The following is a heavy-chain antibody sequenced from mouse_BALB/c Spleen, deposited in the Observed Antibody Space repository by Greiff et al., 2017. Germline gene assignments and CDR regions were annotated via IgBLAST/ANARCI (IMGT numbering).Heavy chain of an antibody. CDR3: ARGGATFDY. CDR1: GYSITSDYA. CDR2: ISYSGST. J-gene: IGHJ2*01. V-gene: IGHV3-2*02. D-gene: IGHD3-1*01. Sequence: EVKLQESGPGLVKPSQSLSLTCTVTGYSITSDYAWNWIRQFPGNKLEWMGYISYSGSTSYNPSLKSRISITRDTSKNQFFLQLNSVTTEDTATYYCARGGATFDYWGQGTTLTVSS.